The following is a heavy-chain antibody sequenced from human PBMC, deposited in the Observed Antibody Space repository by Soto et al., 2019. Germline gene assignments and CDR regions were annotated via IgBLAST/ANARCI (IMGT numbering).Heavy chain of an antibody. CDR3: VKGSLPGDYERNFDS. Sequence: QVQLVESGGGVVQPGRSLRLYCAASGFSFSDSNMHWVRKAPGKGLQWVARISKEGTFKYYADSVKGRFTISRDNSENILYLQMNSLSAEDTAVYFCVKGSLPGDYERNFDSWGQGIPVTVSS. CDR1: GFSFSDSN. V-gene: IGHV3-30*18. CDR2: ISKEGTFK. D-gene: IGHD4-17*01. J-gene: IGHJ4*02.